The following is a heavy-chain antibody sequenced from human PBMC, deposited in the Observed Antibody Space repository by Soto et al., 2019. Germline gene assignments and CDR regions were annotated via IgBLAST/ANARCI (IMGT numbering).Heavy chain of an antibody. Sequence: QVQLQESGPGLVKPSQTLSLTCTVSGGSISSGGYYWSWIRQHPGKGLEWIGYIYYSGSTYYNPSLKSRVTISVDTSKNQFSVKLSSVTAADTAVYYCARLGYCSGGSCYYFDYWGQGTLVTVSS. J-gene: IGHJ4*02. V-gene: IGHV4-31*03. CDR3: ARLGYCSGGSCYYFDY. D-gene: IGHD2-15*01. CDR1: GGSISSGGYY. CDR2: IYYSGST.